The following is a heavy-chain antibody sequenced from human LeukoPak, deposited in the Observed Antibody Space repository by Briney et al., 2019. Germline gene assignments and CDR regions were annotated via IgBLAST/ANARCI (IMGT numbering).Heavy chain of an antibody. Sequence: SEALSLTCTVSGGSISSGDYYWSWIRQPPGKGLEWIGYIYYSGSTYYNPSLKSRVTISVDTSKNQFSLKLSSVTAADTAVYYCARVPDYGGIDYWGQGTLVTVSS. J-gene: IGHJ4*02. CDR1: GGSISSGDYY. V-gene: IGHV4-30-4*01. D-gene: IGHD4-23*01. CDR3: ARVPDYGGIDY. CDR2: IYYSGST.